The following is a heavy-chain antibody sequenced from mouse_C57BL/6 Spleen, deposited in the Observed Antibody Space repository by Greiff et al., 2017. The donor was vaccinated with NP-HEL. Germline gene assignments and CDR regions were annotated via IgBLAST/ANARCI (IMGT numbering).Heavy chain of an antibody. V-gene: IGHV1-53*01. Sequence: QVQLKQPGTELVKPGASVKLSCKASGYTFTSYWMHWVKQRPGQGLEWIGNINPSNGGTNYNEKFKSKATLTVDKSSSTAYMQLSSLTSEDSAVYYCAREEGYDYDVAAWFAYWGQGTLVTVSA. D-gene: IGHD2-4*01. CDR2: INPSNGGT. CDR1: GYTFTSYW. CDR3: AREEGYDYDVAAWFAY. J-gene: IGHJ3*01.